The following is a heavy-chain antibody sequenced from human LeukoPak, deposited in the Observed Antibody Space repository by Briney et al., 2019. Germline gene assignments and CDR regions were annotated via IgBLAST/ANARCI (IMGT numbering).Heavy chain of an antibody. CDR1: GFTFSTYT. Sequence: GGSLRLSCVASGFTFSTYTMNWIRQAPGKGLEWVSGSIGSGGSAFYADSVKGRFTISRDNSKNTLYLQMNSLRAEDTAVYYCAKSFGRWELLFWLLDYWGQGTLVTVSS. CDR3: AKSFGRWELLFWLLDY. V-gene: IGHV3-23*01. CDR2: SIGSGGSA. J-gene: IGHJ4*02. D-gene: IGHD1-26*01.